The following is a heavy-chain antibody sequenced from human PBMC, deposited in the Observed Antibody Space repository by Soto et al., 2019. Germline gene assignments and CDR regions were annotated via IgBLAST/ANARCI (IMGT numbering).Heavy chain of an antibody. D-gene: IGHD4-17*01. CDR2: IIPMFGTA. J-gene: IGHJ4*02. V-gene: IGHV1-69*01. Sequence: QVQLVQSGAEVKKPGSSVKVSCKASGGTFSTYAISWVRQAPGQGLEWMGEIIPMFGTANYAQKFHGRVTITADESTSTAYMELSGLRSEDTAVYYCAKGLETTVTKGFGNWGQGTLVTVSS. CDR1: GGTFSTYA. CDR3: AKGLETTVTKGFGN.